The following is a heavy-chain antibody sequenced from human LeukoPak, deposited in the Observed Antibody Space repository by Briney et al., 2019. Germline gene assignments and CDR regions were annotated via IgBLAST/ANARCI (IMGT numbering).Heavy chain of an antibody. D-gene: IGHD4-23*01. CDR1: GFTFSNYW. Sequence: GGSLRLSCVASGFTFSNYWMSWVRQSPGKGLEWVANIKQDGSEKYYVDSVKGRFTISRDNSKNTLYLQMNSLRAEDTAVYYCARDRTIYGGNTEVNWFDPWGQGTLVTVSS. CDR2: IKQDGSEK. J-gene: IGHJ5*02. CDR3: ARDRTIYGGNTEVNWFDP. V-gene: IGHV3-7*01.